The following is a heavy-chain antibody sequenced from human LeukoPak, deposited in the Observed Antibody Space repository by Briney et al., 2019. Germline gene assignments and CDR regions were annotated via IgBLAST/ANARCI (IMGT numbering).Heavy chain of an antibody. D-gene: IGHD5-24*01. V-gene: IGHV3-11*04. CDR3: ARETRWDFDY. CDR2: ISSDGNSK. J-gene: IGHJ4*02. Sequence: GGSLRLSCAASGFSFSGYFMTWVRQAPGKGLEWIAFISSDGNSKYYADSVRGRFTISRDNAKNSLYLQMNSLRAEDTAVYYCARETRWDFDYWGQGALVSVSS. CDR1: GFSFSGYF.